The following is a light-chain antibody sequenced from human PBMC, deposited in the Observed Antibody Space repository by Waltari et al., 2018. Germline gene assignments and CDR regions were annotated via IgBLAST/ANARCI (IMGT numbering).Light chain of an antibody. CDR2: KAS. V-gene: IGKV1-5*03. CDR3: QQYNSFSFT. CDR1: QRISNW. J-gene: IGKJ3*01. Sequence: DIQMTQSPSTLSASVGDRVTITCRASQRISNWVAGYQQKPGKAPHLLIYKASTSEGGGPSRFSGSGSGTEFTLTISSLQPDDFATYYCQQYNSFSFTFGPGTKVDI.